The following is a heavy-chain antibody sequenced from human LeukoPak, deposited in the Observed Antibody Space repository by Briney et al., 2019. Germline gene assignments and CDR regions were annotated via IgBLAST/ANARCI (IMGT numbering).Heavy chain of an antibody. V-gene: IGHV3-74*01. CDR3: ARRAIYYRDWFAP. D-gene: IGHD1-26*01. J-gene: IGHJ5*02. CDR1: GFVFSNSW. Sequence: GGSLRLSCAASGFVFSNSWMYWVRQTPGKGLVWVSRINIDGSMVDYADSVKGRFTISGDNAKDTLFLQMNSLRVDDTAVYCCARRAIYYRDWFAPWGQGVPVIVSS. CDR2: INIDGSMV.